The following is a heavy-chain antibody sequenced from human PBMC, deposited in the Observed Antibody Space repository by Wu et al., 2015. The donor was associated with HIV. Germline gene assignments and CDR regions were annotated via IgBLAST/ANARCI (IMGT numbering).Heavy chain of an antibody. CDR3: ARLQSLSGFYSNADY. Sequence: QVQLVQSGAEVKKPGASVKVSCKASGYTFTSYGISWVRQAPGQGLEWMGWISAYNGNTNYAQKLQGRVTMTTDTSTSTVYMEMNSLRSDDTAVYYCARLQSLSGFYSNADYWGQGTLVTVSS. V-gene: IGHV1-18*01. J-gene: IGHJ4*02. CDR2: ISAYNGNT. D-gene: IGHD3-22*01. CDR1: GYTFTSYG.